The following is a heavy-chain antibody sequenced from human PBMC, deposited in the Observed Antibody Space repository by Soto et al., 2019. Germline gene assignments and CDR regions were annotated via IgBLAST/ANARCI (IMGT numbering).Heavy chain of an antibody. J-gene: IGHJ2*01. V-gene: IGHV3-7*03. Sequence: EVQLVESGGGLVQPGGSLRLSCSASGFSVTNYWMAWVRQAPGKGLEWVANIRQDGSEKHYVDSVKGRFTISRDNAKNSLYLQMNSLRPDDTAVYYCARDRKGSGWYSDLWGRGTLVTASS. CDR3: ARDRKGSGWYSDL. CDR1: GFSVTNYW. CDR2: IRQDGSEK. D-gene: IGHD6-19*01.